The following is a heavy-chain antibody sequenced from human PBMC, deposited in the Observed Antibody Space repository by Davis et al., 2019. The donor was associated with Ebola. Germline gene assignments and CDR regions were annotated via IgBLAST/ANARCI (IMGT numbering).Heavy chain of an antibody. V-gene: IGHV3-74*01. CDR3: ARAWGSGSYYYYGMDV. J-gene: IGHJ6*02. CDR1: GFTFSSYW. Sequence: HTGGSLRLSCAASGFTFSSYWMHWVRQAPGKGLVWVSRINSEGSSTSYADSVKGRFTISRDNAKNTLYLQMNSLRAEDTAVYYCARAWGSGSYYYYGMDVWGQGTTVTVSS. D-gene: IGHD3-10*01. CDR2: INSEGSST.